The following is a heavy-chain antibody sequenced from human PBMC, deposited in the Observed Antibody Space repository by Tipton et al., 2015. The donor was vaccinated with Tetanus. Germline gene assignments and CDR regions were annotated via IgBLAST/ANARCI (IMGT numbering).Heavy chain of an antibody. CDR1: GGSISSYY. D-gene: IGHD3-16*01. Sequence: TLSLTCTLSGGSISSYYWSWVRQPPGKGLEWLGYFFYSGSTDLNPSLKSRVPISVDTSNNLFSLKLTSVPTAEPAVYYWARAGGRRYAFDIWGQGTMVAVSS. J-gene: IGHJ3*02. V-gene: IGHV4-59*07. CDR2: FFYSGST. CDR3: ARAGGRRYAFDI.